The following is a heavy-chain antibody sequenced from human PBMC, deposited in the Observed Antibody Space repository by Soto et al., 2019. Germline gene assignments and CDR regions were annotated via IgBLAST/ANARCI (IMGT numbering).Heavy chain of an antibody. CDR1: GGSISSSSYY. CDR2: IYYSGST. CDR3: ARHWYYYDSSGYYPGHAFDI. J-gene: IGHJ3*02. Sequence: QLQLQESGPGLVKPSETLSLTCTVSGGSISSSSYYWGWIRQPPGKGLEWIGSIYYSGSTYYNPSLKSRVTISVDTSTNQFSMKLSSVTAADTAVYYCARHWYYYDSSGYYPGHAFDIWGQGTMVTVSS. D-gene: IGHD3-22*01. V-gene: IGHV4-39*01.